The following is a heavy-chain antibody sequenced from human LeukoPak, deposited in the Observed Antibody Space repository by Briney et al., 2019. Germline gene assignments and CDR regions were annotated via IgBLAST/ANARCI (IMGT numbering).Heavy chain of an antibody. CDR3: AKDRGWRSVVYYFDY. Sequence: PGGSLRLSCAASGFTFSSYAMHWVRQAPGKGLEWVAVISYDGSNKYYADSVKGRFTISRDNSKNTLYLQMNSLRAEDTAVYYCAKDRGWRSVVYYFDYWGQGTLVTVSS. CDR1: GFTFSSYA. J-gene: IGHJ4*02. D-gene: IGHD3-10*01. V-gene: IGHV3-30-3*01. CDR2: ISYDGSNK.